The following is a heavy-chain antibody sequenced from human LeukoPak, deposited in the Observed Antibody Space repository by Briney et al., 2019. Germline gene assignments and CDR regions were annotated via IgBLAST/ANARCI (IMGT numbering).Heavy chain of an antibody. Sequence: SETLSLTCTVSGGSISSSSYYWAWIRQPPGKGLEWIGSIHYSGSTYYNPSLQSRVTISIDTSKNQFSLKLSSVTAADTAVYYCARGYFSSWYINWFDPWGQGTLVTVSS. D-gene: IGHD6-13*01. J-gene: IGHJ5*02. CDR3: ARGYFSSWYINWFDP. CDR2: IHYSGST. CDR1: GGSISSSSYY. V-gene: IGHV4-39*07.